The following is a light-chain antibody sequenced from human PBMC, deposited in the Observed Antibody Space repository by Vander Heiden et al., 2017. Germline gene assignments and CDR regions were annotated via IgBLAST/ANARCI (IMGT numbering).Light chain of an antibody. V-gene: IGLV1-44*01. Sequence: QSVLTQPPSASGTPGQRAIISSSGGTSNIGSNIVHWYQRLPGAAPKLLIYSDNHRPSGVPDRFSGSRSGTSASLAISGLQSEDEADYFCSAWDDNLNGVVFGGGTKLTVL. J-gene: IGLJ2*01. CDR2: SDN. CDR1: TSNIGSNI. CDR3: SAWDDNLNGVV.